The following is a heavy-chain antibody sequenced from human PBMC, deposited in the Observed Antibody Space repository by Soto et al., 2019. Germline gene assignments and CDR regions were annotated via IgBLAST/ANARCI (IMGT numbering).Heavy chain of an antibody. D-gene: IGHD4-4*01. V-gene: IGHV3-15*01. CDR1: GFTFSNAW. Sequence: GGSLRLSCAASGFTFSNAWMSWVRQAPGKGLEWVGRIKSKTDGGTTDYAAPVTGRFTISRDDSKNTLYLQMNSLKTEDTAVYYCTSDYSIMRGRDYYYYGMDVWGQGTTVTVSS. CDR2: IKSKTDGGTT. J-gene: IGHJ6*02. CDR3: TSDYSIMRGRDYYYYGMDV.